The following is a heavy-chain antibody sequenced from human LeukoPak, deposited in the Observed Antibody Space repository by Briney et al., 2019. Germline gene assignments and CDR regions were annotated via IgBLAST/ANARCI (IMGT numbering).Heavy chain of an antibody. Sequence: GGSLRLSCAASGFTFSGSAMHWVRQASGKGLEWVGRIRSKANSYATAYAASVKGRFTISRDDSKDTAYLQMNSLKTEDTAVYYCTRGSGSFDPWGQGTLVTVSS. D-gene: IGHD3-10*01. V-gene: IGHV3-73*01. J-gene: IGHJ5*02. CDR1: GFTFSGSA. CDR3: TRGSGSFDP. CDR2: IRSKANSYAT.